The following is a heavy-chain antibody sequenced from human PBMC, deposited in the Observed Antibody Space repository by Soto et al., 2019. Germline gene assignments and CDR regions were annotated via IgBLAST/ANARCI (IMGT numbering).Heavy chain of an antibody. V-gene: IGHV4-39*07. J-gene: IGHJ4*02. CDR2: IYYSGYT. Sequence: PSETLSLTCTVSGGSISSSSYYWGWIRQPPGKGLEWIGSIYYSGYTYYNPSLKSRVTISVDTSKNQFSLKLISVTTADTAVYFCAREGNLGRWIQPLDSWGQGTLVTVSS. CDR1: GGSISSSSYY. CDR3: AREGNLGRWIQPLDS. D-gene: IGHD2-2*03.